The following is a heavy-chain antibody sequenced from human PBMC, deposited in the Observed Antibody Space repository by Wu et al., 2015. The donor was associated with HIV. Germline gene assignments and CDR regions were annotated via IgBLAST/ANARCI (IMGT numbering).Heavy chain of an antibody. D-gene: IGHD3-22*01. V-gene: IGHV1-2*02. Sequence: QVQLVQSGAEVKKPGASVKVSCKASGYTFTGYYMHWVRQAPGQGLEWMGWINPNSGGTNYAQKFQGRVTMTRDTSISTAYMELSRLRSDDTAVYYCARPYYYDSSGSVLDYWGQGTLVTVSS. CDR3: ARPYYYDSSGSVLDY. J-gene: IGHJ4*02. CDR2: INPNSGGT. CDR1: GYTFTGYY.